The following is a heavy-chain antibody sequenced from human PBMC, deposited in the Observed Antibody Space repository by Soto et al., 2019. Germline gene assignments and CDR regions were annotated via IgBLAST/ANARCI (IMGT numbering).Heavy chain of an antibody. CDR2: IYHSGST. CDR1: GGSISSSNW. V-gene: IGHV4-4*02. CDR3: ARDKITGIFDY. D-gene: IGHD2-8*02. Sequence: SETLSLTCAVSGGSISSSNWWSWVRQPPGKGLEWIGEIYHSGSTNYNPSLKSRVTISVDTSKNQFSLKLTSVTAADTAVYYCARDKITGIFDYWGQGTLVTVSS. J-gene: IGHJ4*02.